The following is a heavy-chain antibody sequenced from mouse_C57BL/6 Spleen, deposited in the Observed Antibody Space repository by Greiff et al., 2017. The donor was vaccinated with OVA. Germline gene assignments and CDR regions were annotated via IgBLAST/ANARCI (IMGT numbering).Heavy chain of an antibody. CDR1: GYAFTNYL. J-gene: IGHJ1*03. Sequence: VKLMESGAELVRPGTSVKVSCKASGYAFTNYLIEWVKQRPGQGLEWIGVINPGSGGTNYNEKFKGKATLTADKSSSTAYMQLSSLTSEDSAVYFCARGDYDGGYFDVWGTGTTVTVSS. CDR2: INPGSGGT. CDR3: ARGDYDGGYFDV. V-gene: IGHV1-54*01. D-gene: IGHD2-4*01.